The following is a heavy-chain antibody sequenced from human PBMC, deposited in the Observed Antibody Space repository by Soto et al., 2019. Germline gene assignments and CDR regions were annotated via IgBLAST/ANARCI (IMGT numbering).Heavy chain of an antibody. J-gene: IGHJ6*02. V-gene: IGHV1-69*13. D-gene: IGHD6-13*01. CDR2: IIPIFGTA. CDR1: GGTFSTYA. CDR3: ARGIAANKYYDYYGMDV. Sequence: ASVKVSCKASGGTFSTYAISWVRQAPGQGFEWMGGIIPIFGTANYAQKFQGRVTITADESTSTAYMELSSLRSEDTAVYYCARGIAANKYYDYYGMDVWGQGTTVTVSS.